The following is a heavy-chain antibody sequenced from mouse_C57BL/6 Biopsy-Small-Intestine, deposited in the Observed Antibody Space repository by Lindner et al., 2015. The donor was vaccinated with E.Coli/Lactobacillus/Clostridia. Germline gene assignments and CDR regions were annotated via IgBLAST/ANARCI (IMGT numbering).Heavy chain of an antibody. CDR2: MSPESGGT. CDR1: GYTFTGYY. Sequence: SVKVSCKASGYTFTGYYIHWVRQAPGQGLEWMGWMSPESGGTKYEQKFQGRVTMTRDTSISTAYMDLSSLRSDDTAVYYCVRWGFAYDFWSGYSHFGYWGQGTLVTVSS. D-gene: IGHD1-3*01. CDR3: VRWGFAYDFWSGYSHFGY. J-gene: IGHJ4*01. V-gene: IGHV1-84*02.